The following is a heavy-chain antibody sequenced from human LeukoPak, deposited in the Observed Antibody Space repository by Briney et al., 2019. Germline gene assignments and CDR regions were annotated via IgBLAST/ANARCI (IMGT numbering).Heavy chain of an antibody. CDR3: ARDSSSWYDVFDY. D-gene: IGHD6-13*01. Sequence: PSETQSLTCTVSGGSISTYYWNWIRQPAGKGLEWIGRIYTSGSTNYNPSLKSRVTMSVDTSKNQFSLKLSSVTAADTAVYYCARDSSSWYDVFDYWGQGTLVTVSS. J-gene: IGHJ4*02. CDR1: GGSISTYY. V-gene: IGHV4-4*07. CDR2: IYTSGST.